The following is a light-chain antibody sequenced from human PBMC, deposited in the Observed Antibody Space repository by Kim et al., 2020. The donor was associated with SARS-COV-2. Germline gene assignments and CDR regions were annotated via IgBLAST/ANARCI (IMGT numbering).Light chain of an antibody. CDR2: GGT. J-gene: IGLJ2*01. CDR3: QAWDRRTVI. V-gene: IGLV3-1*01. Sequence: SYELTQPPSVSVFPGQTATIACSGDELGDKYACWYQQKPGQSPVLVIYGGTERPSGIPERFSGSKSGTTATLTISGTQTLNEADYYCQAWDRRTVIFGGGTQLTVL. CDR1: ELGDKY.